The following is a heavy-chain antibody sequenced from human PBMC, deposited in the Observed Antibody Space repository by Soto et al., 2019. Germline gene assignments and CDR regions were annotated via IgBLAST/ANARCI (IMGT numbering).Heavy chain of an antibody. V-gene: IGHV4-59*01. CDR3: ASVGVFWSGYYTPYYSGMDV. Sequence: QVQLQESGPGLVKPSETLSLTCTVSGGSISSYYWSWIRQPPGKGLEWIGYIYYSGSTNYNPSLMSLVTISVYTSKTQFSLKLRSVTAADTAVYYCASVGVFWSGYYTPYYSGMDVWCQGTTVTVSS. J-gene: IGHJ6*02. D-gene: IGHD3-3*01. CDR1: GGSISSYY. CDR2: IYYSGST.